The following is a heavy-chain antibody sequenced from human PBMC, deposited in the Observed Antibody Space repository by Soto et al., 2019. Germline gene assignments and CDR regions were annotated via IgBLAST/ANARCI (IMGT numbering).Heavy chain of an antibody. CDR1: GGSISNYY. D-gene: IGHD3-3*01. V-gene: IGHV4-59*01. CDR2: ISYSGST. J-gene: IGHJ6*02. Sequence: LTCSVSGGSISNYYWSWIRQAPGKGLEWIGYISYSGSTNYKPSLKSRVTILVDTSKNQFSLKLRSVTAADSAVYYCARDRGDYAFWSGYFYGMDVWGQGTTVTVSS. CDR3: ARDRGDYAFWSGYFYGMDV.